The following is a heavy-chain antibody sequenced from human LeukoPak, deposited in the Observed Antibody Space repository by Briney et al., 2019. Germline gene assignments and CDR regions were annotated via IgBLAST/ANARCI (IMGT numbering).Heavy chain of an antibody. Sequence: GGSLRLSCAASGFTFSSYEMSWVRQARGKGLEWISHISGSGTTIYYGDSVKGRFTISRDNAKNSLYLQMNSLRAEDTAIYYCAREGSSSCYDSCNWFDPWGQGTLVTVSS. CDR1: GFTFSSYE. CDR3: AREGSSSCYDSCNWFDP. J-gene: IGHJ5*02. CDR2: ISGSGTTI. D-gene: IGHD2-2*01. V-gene: IGHV3-48*03.